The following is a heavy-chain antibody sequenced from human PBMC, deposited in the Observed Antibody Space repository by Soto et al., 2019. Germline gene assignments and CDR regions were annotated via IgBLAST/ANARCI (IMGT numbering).Heavy chain of an antibody. CDR1: GSTFTGYY. J-gene: IGHJ4*02. V-gene: IGHV1-2*02. CDR3: ARVGLPVRYFAWVLWETGFDY. Sequence: QVQLVQSGAEVKKPGASVKVSCKASGSTFTGYYMHWVRQAPGQGLEWMGWINTNSGGTNYAQQFQGRGTMTRDTSISTAYMELSRLRSDDTAVYYCARVGLPVRYFAWVLWETGFDYWGQGTLVTFSS. CDR2: INTNSGGT. D-gene: IGHD3-9*01.